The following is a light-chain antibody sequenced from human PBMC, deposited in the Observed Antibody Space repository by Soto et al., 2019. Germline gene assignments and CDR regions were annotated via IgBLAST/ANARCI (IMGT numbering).Light chain of an antibody. CDR1: SSNIGTNA. V-gene: IGLV1-44*01. CDR2: SNN. J-gene: IGLJ2*01. Sequence: QSVLTQPPSASGTPGQRVTISCSGRSSNIGTNAVNWYQQLPGTAPKLLIYSNNQRPSGVPDRFSGSKSGTSASLAISGLQSEDEADYYCATWDESLNGLFGGGTKLTVL. CDR3: ATWDESLNGL.